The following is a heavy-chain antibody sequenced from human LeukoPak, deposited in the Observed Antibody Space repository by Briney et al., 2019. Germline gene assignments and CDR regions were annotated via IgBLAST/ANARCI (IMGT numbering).Heavy chain of an antibody. CDR3: ARRIPYYYESSGYRGVAFDI. CDR2: IYYSGST. J-gene: IGHJ3*02. CDR1: GGSISSSSYY. D-gene: IGHD3-22*01. Sequence: SETLSLTCTVSGGSISSSSYYWGWIRQPPGKGLEWIGSIYYSGSTYYNPSLKSRVTISVDTSKNQFSLKLSSVTAADTAVYYCARRIPYYYESSGYRGVAFDIWGQGTMVTVSS. V-gene: IGHV4-39*01.